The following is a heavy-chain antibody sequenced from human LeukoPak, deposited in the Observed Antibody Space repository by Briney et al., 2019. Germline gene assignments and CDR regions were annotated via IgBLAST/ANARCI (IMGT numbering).Heavy chain of an antibody. CDR1: GYTFTSYD. D-gene: IGHD3-22*01. CDR2: INPNSGGT. CDR3: AREMIVVVIMRGVDY. Sequence: ASVKVSCKASGYTFTSYDINLVRQAPGQGLEWMGWINPNSGGTNYAQKFQGRVTMTRDTSISTAYMELSRLRSDDTAVYYCAREMIVVVIMRGVDYWGQGTLVTVSS. J-gene: IGHJ4*02. V-gene: IGHV1-2*02.